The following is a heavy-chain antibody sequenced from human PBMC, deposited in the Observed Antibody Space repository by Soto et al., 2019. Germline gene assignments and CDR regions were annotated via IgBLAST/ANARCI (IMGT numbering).Heavy chain of an antibody. D-gene: IGHD3-10*01. CDR1: GGTFSSYA. V-gene: IGHV1-69*01. Sequence: QVQLVQSGAEVKKPGSSVKVSCKASGGTFSSYAISWVRQAPGQGLEWMGGIIPIFGTANYAQKIQGRVTITADESTSTADMELSSLRSEDTAVYYCAAAVWFGELTHYFDYWGQGTLVTVSS. CDR3: AAAVWFGELTHYFDY. J-gene: IGHJ4*02. CDR2: IIPIFGTA.